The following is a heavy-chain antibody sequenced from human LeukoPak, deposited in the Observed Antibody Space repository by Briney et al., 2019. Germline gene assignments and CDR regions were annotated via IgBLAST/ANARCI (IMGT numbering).Heavy chain of an antibody. CDR2: IYYSGST. V-gene: IGHV4-39*01. Sequence: SSETLSLTCTVSGGSISSSSYYWGWIRQPPGKGLEWIGSIYYSGSTYYNPSLKSRVTISVDTSKNQFSLKLSSVTAADTAVYYCADSYYYYYYMDVWGKGTTVTISS. D-gene: IGHD3-22*01. CDR1: GGSISSSSYY. J-gene: IGHJ6*03. CDR3: ADSYYYYYYMDV.